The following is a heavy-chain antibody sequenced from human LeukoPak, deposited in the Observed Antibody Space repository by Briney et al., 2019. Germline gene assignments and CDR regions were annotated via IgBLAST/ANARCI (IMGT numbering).Heavy chain of an antibody. CDR1: GFTFDDYA. CDR3: AKLGLEWELLR. D-gene: IGHD1-26*01. J-gene: IGHJ4*02. V-gene: IGHV3-9*01. CDR2: ISWNSGSI. Sequence: GGSLRLSCAASGFTFDDYAMHWVRQAPGKGLEWVSGISWNSGSIGYADSVKGRFTISRDNAKNSLYLQMNSLRAEDTALYYCAKLGLEWELLRWGQGTLVTVSS.